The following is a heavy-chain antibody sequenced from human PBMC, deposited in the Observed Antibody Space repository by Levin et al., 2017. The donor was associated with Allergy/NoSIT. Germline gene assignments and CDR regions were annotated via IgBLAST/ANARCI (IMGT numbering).Heavy chain of an antibody. D-gene: IGHD6-19*01. CDR3: ARAQVPLEEQWPPYYGMDV. CDR2: IYTSGST. V-gene: IGHV4-4*07. CDR1: GGSISSYY. Sequence: SETLSLTCTVSGGSISSYYWSWIRQPAGKGLEWIGRIYTSGSTNYNPSLKSRVTMSVDTSKNQFSLKLSSVTAADTAVYYCARAQVPLEEQWPPYYGMDVWGQGTTVTVSS. J-gene: IGHJ6*02.